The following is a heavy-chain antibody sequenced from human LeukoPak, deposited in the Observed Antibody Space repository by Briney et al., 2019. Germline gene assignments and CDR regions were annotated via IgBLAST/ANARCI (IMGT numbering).Heavy chain of an antibody. CDR3: ARDLYGGATTDY. CDR2: ISSSSSYI. V-gene: IGHV3-21*01. D-gene: IGHD1-26*01. Sequence: GGSPRLSCAASGFTFSSYSMTWVRQAPGKGLEWVSSISSSSSYIYYADSVKGRFTISRDNAKNSLYLQMNSLRAEDTAVYYCARDLYGGATTDYWGQGTLVTVSS. CDR1: GFTFSSYS. J-gene: IGHJ4*02.